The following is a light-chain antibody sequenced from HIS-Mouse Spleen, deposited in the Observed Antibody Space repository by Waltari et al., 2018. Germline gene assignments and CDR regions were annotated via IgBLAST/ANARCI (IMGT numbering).Light chain of an antibody. CDR2: EVS. CDR3: SSYAGSNNLV. Sequence: QSALTQPPSASGSPGQPVTVSCTGTSSDVGGYNYVSWYQQHPGKAPKLMIYEVSKRPAGVPDRFSGSKSGNTASLTVSELQAEDEADYYCSSYAGSNNLVFGGGTKLTVL. J-gene: IGLJ2*01. V-gene: IGLV2-8*01. CDR1: SSDVGGYNY.